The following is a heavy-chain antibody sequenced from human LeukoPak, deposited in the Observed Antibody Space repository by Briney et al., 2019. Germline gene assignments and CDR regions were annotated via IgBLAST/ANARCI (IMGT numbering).Heavy chain of an antibody. CDR3: ARDVHYTSSKPGWPFDI. CDR2: ISYDGSDK. Sequence: PGRSLRLSCTASGFTFSSYAMHWVRQAPGKGPEGVAFISYDGSDKYYADSVKGRFSISRDNSKSTLYLQMSSLRPDDTAVYSCARDVHYTSSKPGWPFDIWGQGTVVTVSS. J-gene: IGHJ3*02. CDR1: GFTFSSYA. D-gene: IGHD6-6*01. V-gene: IGHV3-30*15.